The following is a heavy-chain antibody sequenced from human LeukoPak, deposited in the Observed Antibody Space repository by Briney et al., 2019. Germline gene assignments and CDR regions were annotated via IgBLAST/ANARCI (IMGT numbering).Heavy chain of an antibody. CDR2: IIPIFGTA. V-gene: IGHV1-69*01. CDR1: GGTFSSYA. D-gene: IGHD3-10*01. J-gene: IGHJ5*02. CDR3: ARDRGRAPFDP. Sequence: SVKVSCKASGGTFSSYAISWVRQAPGQGLEWMGGIIPIFGTANYAQKFQGRVTITADESTSTAYMELRSLRSDDTAVYYCARDRGRAPFDPWGQGTLVTVSS.